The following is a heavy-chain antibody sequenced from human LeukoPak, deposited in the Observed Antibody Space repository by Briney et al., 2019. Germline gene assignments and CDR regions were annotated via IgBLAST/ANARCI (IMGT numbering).Heavy chain of an antibody. Sequence: GSLSLSCAASGFPVNSNNMNWVRPAPGKGLEWVSVIHSGGSTYYADSVKGRFTISRDNSKNTLYPQMNSLRAEDTAVYYCARGVISGYYYEFDYWGQGTLVTVSS. CDR3: ARGVISGYYYEFDY. CDR1: GFPVNSNN. V-gene: IGHV3-53*01. J-gene: IGHJ4*02. CDR2: IHSGGST. D-gene: IGHD3-22*01.